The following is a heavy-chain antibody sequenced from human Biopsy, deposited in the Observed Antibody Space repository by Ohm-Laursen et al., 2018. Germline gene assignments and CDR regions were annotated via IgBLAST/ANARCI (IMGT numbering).Heavy chain of an antibody. J-gene: IGHJ6*02. CDR2: LDWDDYK. Sequence: PTQTLTLTCSFSGFSLSARGMCVSWIRQAPGRALEWLARLDWDDYKVYSASLQTKLSISKDTSNDQVVLTVNNVDPADTATYYCARTPILIVSAGLVYRHRRHLQGMDVWGQGIAVTVS. D-gene: IGHD6-13*01. V-gene: IGHV2-70*16. CDR1: GFSLSARGMC. CDR3: ARTPILIVSAGLVYRHRRHLQGMDV.